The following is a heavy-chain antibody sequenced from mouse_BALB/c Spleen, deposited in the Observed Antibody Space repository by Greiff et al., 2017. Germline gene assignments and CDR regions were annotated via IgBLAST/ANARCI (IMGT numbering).Heavy chain of an antibody. J-gene: IGHJ4*01. V-gene: IGHV1-18*01. Sequence: EVQLQESGPELVKPGASVKIPCKASGYTFTDYNMDWVKQSHGKSLEWIGDINPNNGGTIYNQKFKGKATLTVDKSSSTAYMELRSLTSEDTAVYYCARRRYGNYGYAMDYWGQGTSVTVSS. CDR2: INPNNGGT. CDR1: GYTFTDYN. D-gene: IGHD2-10*02. CDR3: ARRRYGNYGYAMDY.